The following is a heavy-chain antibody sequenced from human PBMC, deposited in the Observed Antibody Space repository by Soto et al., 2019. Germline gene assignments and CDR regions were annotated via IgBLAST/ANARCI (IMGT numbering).Heavy chain of an antibody. D-gene: IGHD6-19*01. CDR3: ARDEGIAVGSFDD. CDR1: GVSINDYY. J-gene: IGHJ4*02. Sequence: PSETLSLTCTVSGVSINDYYWSWIRQSPGKGLEWIGYVYHSGSTNYNPSLKSRVTMSLDTSKSQLSLKLSSVTAADTAVYYCARDEGIAVGSFDDWGKGTLVTVAS. CDR2: VYHSGST. V-gene: IGHV4-59*01.